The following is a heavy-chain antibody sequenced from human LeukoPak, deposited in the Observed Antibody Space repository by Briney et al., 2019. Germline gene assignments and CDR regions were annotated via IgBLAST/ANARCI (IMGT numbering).Heavy chain of an antibody. CDR3: ARVVLGYSSSWYPDY. Sequence: ASVKVSCKASGYTFTSYAVNWVRQAPGQGLEWMGWINTNTGNPTYAQGFTGRFVFSLDTSVSTAYLQISSLKAEDTAVYYCARVVLGYSSSWYPDYWGQGTLVTVSS. D-gene: IGHD6-13*01. CDR2: INTNTGNP. J-gene: IGHJ4*02. CDR1: GYTFTSYA. V-gene: IGHV7-4-1*02.